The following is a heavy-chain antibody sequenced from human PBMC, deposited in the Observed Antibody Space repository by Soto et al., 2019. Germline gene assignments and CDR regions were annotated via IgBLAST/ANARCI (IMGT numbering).Heavy chain of an antibody. J-gene: IGHJ4*02. CDR1: GFTFSSYG. D-gene: IGHD3-16*01. V-gene: IGHV3-33*01. CDR3: ARYEDGGCVDY. Sequence: QVQLVESEGGVVQPGRSLRLSCAASGFTFSSYGMHWVRQAPGKGLEWVAVIWYDGSNKYYADSVKGRFTISRDNSKNTLYLQMNSLRAEDTAVYYCARYEDGGCVDYWGQGTLVTVSS. CDR2: IWYDGSNK.